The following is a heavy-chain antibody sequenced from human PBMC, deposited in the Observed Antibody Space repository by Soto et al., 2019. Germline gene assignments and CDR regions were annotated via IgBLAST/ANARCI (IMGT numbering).Heavy chain of an antibody. V-gene: IGHV1-8*01. Sequence: QVQLVQSGAEVKKPGASVKVSCKASGYTFTSYDIKWVRQATGQGLEWMGWMNPNSGNTGYAQKIQGRVTMTRNTYISTAYMALSSLRSEDTAVYYCAGATETRGFDPWGQGTLVTVSS. CDR1: GYTFTSYD. CDR2: MNPNSGNT. CDR3: AGATETRGFDP. J-gene: IGHJ5*02.